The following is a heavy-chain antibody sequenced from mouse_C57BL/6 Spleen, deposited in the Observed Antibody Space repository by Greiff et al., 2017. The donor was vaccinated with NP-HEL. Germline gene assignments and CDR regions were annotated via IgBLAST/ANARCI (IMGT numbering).Heavy chain of an antibody. Sequence: VQLKESGGGLVKPGGSLKLSCAASGFTFSDYGMHWVRQAPEKGLEWVAYISSGSSTIYYADTVKGRFTISRDNAKNTLFLQMTSLRSEDTAMYYCARGVYGNYGWYFDVWGTGTTVTVSS. J-gene: IGHJ1*03. V-gene: IGHV5-17*01. CDR1: GFTFSDYG. CDR3: ARGVYGNYGWYFDV. CDR2: ISSGSSTI. D-gene: IGHD2-1*01.